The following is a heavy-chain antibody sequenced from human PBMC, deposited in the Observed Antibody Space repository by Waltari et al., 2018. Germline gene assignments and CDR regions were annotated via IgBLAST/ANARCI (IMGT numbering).Heavy chain of an antibody. D-gene: IGHD2-2*01. V-gene: IGHV4-34*01. CDR2: INHSGST. CDR3: ARIKYCSSTSCYYYFDY. J-gene: IGHJ4*02. CDR1: GGSFSGYY. Sequence: QVQLQQWGAGLLKPSETLSLTCAVYGGSFSGYYWSWIRQPPGKGLEWIGEINHSGSTNYNPSLKSRVTISVDTSKNQFSLKLSSVTAADTAVYYCARIKYCSSTSCYYYFDYWGQGTLVTVSS.